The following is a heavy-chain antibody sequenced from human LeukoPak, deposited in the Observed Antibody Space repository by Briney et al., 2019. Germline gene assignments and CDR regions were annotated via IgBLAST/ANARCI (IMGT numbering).Heavy chain of an antibody. J-gene: IGHJ4*02. D-gene: IGHD3-22*01. CDR1: GGSFSGYY. Sequence: SETLSLTCAVYGGSFSGYYWSWIRQPPGKGLEWIGEINHSGSTNYNPSLKSRVTISVDTSKNQFSLKLSSVTAADTAVYYCARGERRDSSGYYSPKNFDYWGQGTLVTVSS. V-gene: IGHV4-34*01. CDR2: INHSGST. CDR3: ARGERRDSSGYYSPKNFDY.